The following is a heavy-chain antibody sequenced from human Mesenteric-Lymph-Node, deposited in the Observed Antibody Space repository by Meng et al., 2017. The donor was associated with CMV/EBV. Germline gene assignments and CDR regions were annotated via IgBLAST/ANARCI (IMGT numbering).Heavy chain of an antibody. CDR2: ISAYNGNT. J-gene: IGHJ4*02. D-gene: IGHD3-3*01. CDR1: GDTFSNNA. V-gene: IGHV1-18*01. CDR3: ARDPFC. Sequence: ASVKVSCKTSGDTFSNNAISWVRQAPGQGLEWMGWISAYNGNTNYAQKLQGRVTMTTDTSTSTAYMELRSLRSDDTAVYYCARDPFCWGQGTLVTVSS.